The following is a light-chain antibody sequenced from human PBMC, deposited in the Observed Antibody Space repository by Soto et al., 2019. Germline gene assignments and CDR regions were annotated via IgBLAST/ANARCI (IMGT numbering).Light chain of an antibody. Sequence: IMMTQSPATLSVSPEEGDTLSYRASEDVGTNLAWYQQKPGPAPRLLIYGSSTRATGIPATFSGSGSGTEFTLTIISLQFDESVIYYCQQYNNWGLSFGGGTKV. CDR2: GSS. V-gene: IGKV3D-15*01. J-gene: IGKJ4*01. CDR1: EDVGTN. CDR3: QQYNNWGLS.